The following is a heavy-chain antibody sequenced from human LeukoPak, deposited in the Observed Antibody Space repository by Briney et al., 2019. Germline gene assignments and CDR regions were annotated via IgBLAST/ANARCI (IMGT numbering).Heavy chain of an antibody. CDR2: ISGSGSDT. V-gene: IGHV3-23*01. J-gene: IGHJ4*02. CDR1: GFTFSSYG. D-gene: IGHD3-22*01. CDR3: AKDYYDSPGVD. Sequence: QPGGSLRLSCAASGFTFSSYGMSWVRRAPGKGLEWVSAISGSGSDTYYADSVKGRFTISRDNSKNTLYLQMNSLRAEDTAVYYCAKDYYDSPGVDWGQGTLVTVSS.